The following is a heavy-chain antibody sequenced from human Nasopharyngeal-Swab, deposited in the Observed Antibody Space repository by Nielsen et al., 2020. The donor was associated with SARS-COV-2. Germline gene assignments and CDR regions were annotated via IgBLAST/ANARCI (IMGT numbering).Heavy chain of an antibody. CDR3: ARHPHYYDSSGYWQNDFDY. J-gene: IGHJ4*02. Sequence: SETLSLTCAVYGGSFSGYYWSWIRQPPGKGLEWIGEINHSGSTNYNPSLKSRVTISVDTSKNQFSLKLNSVTAADTAVYYCARHPHYYDSSGYWQNDFDYWGQGTLVTVSS. D-gene: IGHD3-22*01. CDR2: INHSGST. CDR1: GGSFSGYY. V-gene: IGHV4-34*01.